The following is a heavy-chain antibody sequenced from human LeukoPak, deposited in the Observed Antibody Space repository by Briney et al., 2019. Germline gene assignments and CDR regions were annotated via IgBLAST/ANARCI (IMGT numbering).Heavy chain of an antibody. V-gene: IGHV3-74*01. CDR3: ARDPTVLWFGELLPLDY. Sequence: GGSLRLSCAASGFTFSSYWMHWVRQAPGKGLVWVSRITSDGCSTSYADSVKGRFTISRDNAKNTLYLQMNSLRAEDTAVYYCARDPTVLWFGELLPLDYWGQGTLVTVSS. J-gene: IGHJ4*02. CDR2: ITSDGCST. D-gene: IGHD3-10*01. CDR1: GFTFSSYW.